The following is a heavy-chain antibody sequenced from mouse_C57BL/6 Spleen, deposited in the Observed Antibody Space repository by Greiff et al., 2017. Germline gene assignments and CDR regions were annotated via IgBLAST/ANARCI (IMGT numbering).Heavy chain of an antibody. Sequence: EVKLKESGGGLVKPGGSLKLSCAASGFTFSDYGMHWVRQAPEKGLEWVAYISSCSSTIYYADTVKGRFTISRDNAKNTLFLQMTSLRAEDTAMYYCARGVPPSMDYWGQGTSVTVSS. CDR3: ARGVPPSMDY. CDR1: GFTFSDYG. J-gene: IGHJ4*01. CDR2: ISSCSSTI. V-gene: IGHV5-17*01.